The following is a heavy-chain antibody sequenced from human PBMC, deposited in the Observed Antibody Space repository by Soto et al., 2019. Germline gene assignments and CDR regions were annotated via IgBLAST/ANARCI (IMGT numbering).Heavy chain of an antibody. J-gene: IGHJ6*02. CDR2: MNPNSGNT. Sequence: GASVKVSCKASGYTFTSYDINWVRQATGQGLEWMGWMNPNSGNTGYAQKFQGRVTMTRNTSISTAYMELSSLRSGDTAVYYCARGSSTVTYYYYYGMDVWGQGTTVTVSS. CDR3: ARGSSTVTYYYYYGMDV. V-gene: IGHV1-8*01. D-gene: IGHD4-17*01. CDR1: GYTFTSYD.